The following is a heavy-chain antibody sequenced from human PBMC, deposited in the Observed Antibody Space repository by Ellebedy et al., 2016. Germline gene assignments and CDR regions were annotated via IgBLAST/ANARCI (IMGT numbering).Heavy chain of an antibody. CDR2: INGNTGDT. CDR3: ARGAIWFGAFGMDV. J-gene: IGHJ6*02. Sequence: ASVKVSCKASGYIFVDYYLHWLRQAPGQGLEWMGWINGNTGDTKVSQKFQGRVTMTRSTSISTAYMELSGLRSEDTAVYYCARGAIWFGAFGMDVWGQGTTVTVSS. V-gene: IGHV1-8*02. CDR1: GYIFVDYY. D-gene: IGHD3-10*01.